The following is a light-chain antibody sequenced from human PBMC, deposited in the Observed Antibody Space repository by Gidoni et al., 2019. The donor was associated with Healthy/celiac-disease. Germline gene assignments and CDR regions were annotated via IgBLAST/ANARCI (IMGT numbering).Light chain of an antibody. CDR1: QSVSSSY. V-gene: IGKV3-20*01. CDR2: GAS. Sequence: EIVLTQSPGTLSLSPGERATLSCRASQSVSSSYLAWYQQKPGQAPRLLIYGASSRATGIPDRFSGSGSGTDVTLTISRLEPEDFAVYYCQQYGSSPWTFGQXTNVEIK. J-gene: IGKJ1*01. CDR3: QQYGSSPWT.